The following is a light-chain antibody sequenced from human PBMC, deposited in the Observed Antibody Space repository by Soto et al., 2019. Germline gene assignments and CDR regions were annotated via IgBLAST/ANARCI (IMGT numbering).Light chain of an antibody. Sequence: QSALTQPASVSGSPGQSITISCTGTSSDVGGYNYVSWYQQHPGKAPKLMIYEVSNRPSGVSNRFSASKSGYTASLTISGLQAEDEADYYCSSYTSSTTQVFGTGTKVTVL. CDR1: SSDVGGYNY. J-gene: IGLJ1*01. V-gene: IGLV2-14*01. CDR2: EVS. CDR3: SSYTSSTTQV.